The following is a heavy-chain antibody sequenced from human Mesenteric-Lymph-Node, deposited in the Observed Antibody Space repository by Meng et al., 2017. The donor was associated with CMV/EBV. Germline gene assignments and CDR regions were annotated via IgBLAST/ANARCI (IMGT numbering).Heavy chain of an antibody. D-gene: IGHD1-1*01. CDR1: GGSVSSNYYY. Sequence: SETLSLTCTVSGGSVSSNYYYWGWIRQPPGQGLEWIGTVYDSGNTYNNPSLESRVTISVDTSKNHFSLKLTSVTAADTAMYFCARGGRVDAFDVWGQGTVVTVSS. CDR3: ARGGRVDAFDV. J-gene: IGHJ3*01. V-gene: IGHV4-39*02. CDR2: VYDSGNT.